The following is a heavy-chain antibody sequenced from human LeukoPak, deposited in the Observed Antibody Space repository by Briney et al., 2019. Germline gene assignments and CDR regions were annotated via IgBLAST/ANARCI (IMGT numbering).Heavy chain of an antibody. CDR3: ARDLLDSFDI. Sequence: SQTLSLTCAISGDSVSSNSVTWNWIRQSPSGGLEWLGRTYYRSKWFNDYAVSVKSRITINPETSKNQFSLQLNSVTPEDTAVYYCARDLLDSFDIWGQGTMVTVSS. J-gene: IGHJ3*02. CDR1: GDSVSSNSVT. V-gene: IGHV6-1*01. CDR2: TYYRSKWFN.